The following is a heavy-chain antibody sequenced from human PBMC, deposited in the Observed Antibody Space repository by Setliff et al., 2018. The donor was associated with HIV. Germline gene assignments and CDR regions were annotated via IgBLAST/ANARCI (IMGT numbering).Heavy chain of an antibody. CDR1: GGSFSGYY. V-gene: IGHV4-34*01. CDR3: AANPGIAPGGDFDY. J-gene: IGHJ4*02. CDR2: INHSGST. D-gene: IGHD6-13*01. Sequence: SETLSLTCAVYGGSFSGYYWSWIRQPPGKGLEWIGEINHSGSTNYNPSLKSRVTISIDTSKNQFSLKLSSVTAADTAVYYCAANPGIAPGGDFDYWGQGTLVTVSS.